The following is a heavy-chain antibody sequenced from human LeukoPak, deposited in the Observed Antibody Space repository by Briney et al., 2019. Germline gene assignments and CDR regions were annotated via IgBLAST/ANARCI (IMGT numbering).Heavy chain of an antibody. CDR3: ARTMSVGVVIIPPAGWFDP. CDR2: IFYSGST. J-gene: IGHJ5*02. CDR1: GGSISSYW. V-gene: IGHV4-59*08. D-gene: IGHD3-3*01. Sequence: SETLSLTCTVSGGSISSYWWSWIRQPPGKGLEYIGYIFYSGSTNYNPSLKSRVTMSLDTSKNQFSLRLSSVTAADTAVYYCARTMSVGVVIIPPAGWFDPWGQGTLVTVSS.